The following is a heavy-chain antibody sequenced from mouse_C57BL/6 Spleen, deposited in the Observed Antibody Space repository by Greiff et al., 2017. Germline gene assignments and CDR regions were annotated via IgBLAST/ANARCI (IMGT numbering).Heavy chain of an antibody. CDR1: GFTFSSYG. D-gene: IGHD1-1*01. V-gene: IGHV5-6*01. Sequence: EVQGVESGGDLVKPGGSLKLSCAASGFTFSSYGMSWVRQTPDKRLEWVATISSGGSYTSYPDSVKGRFTISRDNAKNTLYLQMSSLKSEDTAMYYCARLGSRHYYAMDYWGQGTSGTVSS. J-gene: IGHJ4*01. CDR2: ISSGGSYT. CDR3: ARLGSRHYYAMDY.